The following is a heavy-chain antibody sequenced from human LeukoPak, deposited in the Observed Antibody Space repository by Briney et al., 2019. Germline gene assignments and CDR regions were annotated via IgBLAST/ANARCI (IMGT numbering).Heavy chain of an antibody. Sequence: PSQTLSLTCTVSGGSVSSGGYYWSWIRQHPGKGLEWIGYIYYSGSTYYNPSLKSRVTISVDTSKNQFSLKLSSVTAADTAVYYCARALPPPDSSGYYQLPFYYYYYGMDVWGQGTTVTVSS. CDR3: ARALPPPDSSGYYQLPFYYYYYGMDV. J-gene: IGHJ6*02. V-gene: IGHV4-31*03. CDR1: GGSVSSGGYY. D-gene: IGHD3-22*01. CDR2: IYYSGST.